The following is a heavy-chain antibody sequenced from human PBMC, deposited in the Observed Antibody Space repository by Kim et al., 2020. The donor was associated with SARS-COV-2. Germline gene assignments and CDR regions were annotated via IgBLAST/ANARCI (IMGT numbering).Heavy chain of an antibody. V-gene: IGHV3-53*01. CDR3: GTDNPGGGDYFDY. J-gene: IGHJ4*02. Sequence: GGSLRLSCVASGITVSSNDMSWVRQAPGKGLEWVSGICIGGSAIFADSAKGRFIISRDNSNNTPDLQMNSMRAADNAVAYCGTDNPGGGDYFDYGGQGTL. D-gene: IGHD3-10*01. CDR2: ICIGGSA. CDR1: GITVSSND.